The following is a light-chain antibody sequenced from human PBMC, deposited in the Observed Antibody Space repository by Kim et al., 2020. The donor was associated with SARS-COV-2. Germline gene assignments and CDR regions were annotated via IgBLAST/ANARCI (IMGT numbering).Light chain of an antibody. J-gene: IGKJ1*01. CDR1: QSISNW. CDR3: QHYSGNSRT. V-gene: IGKV1-5*03. Sequence: DRVTITCRASQSISNWLAWYQQKPGKAPKLLIFEASALQSGVPSRFPSRFSGSGSGTEFSLTINNLQPDDSATYYCQHYSGNSRTFGQGTKVDIK. CDR2: EAS.